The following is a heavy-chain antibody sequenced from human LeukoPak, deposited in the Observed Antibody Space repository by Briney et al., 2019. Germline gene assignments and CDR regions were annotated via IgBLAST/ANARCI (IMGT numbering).Heavy chain of an antibody. V-gene: IGHV3-23*01. CDR3: AKGYYYGSGSYYGLDP. Sequence: GGSLRLSCAASGFTFSSFAMSWVRKAPGKGLKWVSAISGSGGSTYYADSVKGRFTISRDNSKNTLYLQMNSLRAEDTAVYYCAKGYYYGSGSYYGLDPWGQGTLVTVSS. CDR1: GFTFSSFA. CDR2: ISGSGGST. J-gene: IGHJ5*02. D-gene: IGHD3-10*01.